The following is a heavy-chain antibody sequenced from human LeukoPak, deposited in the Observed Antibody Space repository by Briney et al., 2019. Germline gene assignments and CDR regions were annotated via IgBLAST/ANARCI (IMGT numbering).Heavy chain of an antibody. CDR3: AKDYSSGYYHAYAFDI. D-gene: IGHD3-22*01. CDR2: ISGSGDTT. V-gene: IGHV3-23*01. J-gene: IGHJ3*02. CDR1: GGSISSSN. Sequence: GTLSLTCAVSGGSISSSNWWSWVRQAPGKGLDWVSAISGSGDTTYYADSVKGRFTISRDNSKNTLYLQMYSLRAEDTAVYYCAKDYSSGYYHAYAFDIWGQGTMVTVSS.